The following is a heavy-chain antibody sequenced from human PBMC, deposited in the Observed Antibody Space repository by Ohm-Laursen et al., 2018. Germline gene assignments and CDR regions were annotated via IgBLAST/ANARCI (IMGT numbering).Heavy chain of an antibody. CDR2: ISAYNGNT. CDR1: GYTFTSYG. V-gene: IGHV1-18*01. Sequence: GASVKVSCNASGYTFTSYGISWVRQAPGQGLEWMGWISAYNGNTNYAQKLQGRVTMTTDTSTSTAYMELRSLRSDDTAVYYCTVAANSSPNWFDPWGQGTLVTVSS. J-gene: IGHJ5*02. D-gene: IGHD2-15*01. CDR3: TVAANSSPNWFDP.